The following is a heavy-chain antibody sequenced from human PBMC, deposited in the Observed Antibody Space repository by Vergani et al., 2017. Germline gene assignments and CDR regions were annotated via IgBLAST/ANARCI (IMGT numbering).Heavy chain of an antibody. CDR1: GFIFRNSA. Sequence: EVHLLESGGGLVQSGGSLRLSCAASGFIFRNSAVSWVRQAPGRGLAWVSSISGNNDDVYYADSVKGRFTISRDNAKNSLYLDMSSLRAEDTAVYYCVRDVRVSRTWGQGTLVAVSS. CDR3: VRDVRVSRT. CDR2: ISGNNDDV. V-gene: IGHV3-21*01. J-gene: IGHJ3*01.